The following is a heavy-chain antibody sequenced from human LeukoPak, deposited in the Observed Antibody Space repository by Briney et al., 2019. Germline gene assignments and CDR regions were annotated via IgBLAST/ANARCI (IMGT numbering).Heavy chain of an antibody. V-gene: IGHV3-48*01. Sequence: GGSLRLSCAASGFTFSSYSMNWVRQAPGKGLEWVSYISSSSSTIYYADSVKGRFTISRDNAKNSLYLQMSSLRAEDTAVYYCARDGPYCGGDCYYSDAFDIWGQGTMVTVSS. D-gene: IGHD2-21*02. CDR3: ARDGPYCGGDCYYSDAFDI. CDR1: GFTFSSYS. J-gene: IGHJ3*02. CDR2: ISSSSSTI.